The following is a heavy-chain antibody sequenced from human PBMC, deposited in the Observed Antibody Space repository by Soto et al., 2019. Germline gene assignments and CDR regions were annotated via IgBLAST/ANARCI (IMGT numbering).Heavy chain of an antibody. CDR2: ISGSGGST. D-gene: IGHD6-13*01. CDR3: AKASIAAAGYPDYYYGMDV. J-gene: IGHJ6*02. V-gene: IGHV3-23*01. CDR1: GFTFSSYA. Sequence: GGSLRLSCAASGFTFSSYAMSWVRQAPGKGLEWVSAISGSGGSTYYADSVKGRFTISRDNPKNTLYLQMNSLRAEDTAVYYCAKASIAAAGYPDYYYGMDVWGQGTTVTVSS.